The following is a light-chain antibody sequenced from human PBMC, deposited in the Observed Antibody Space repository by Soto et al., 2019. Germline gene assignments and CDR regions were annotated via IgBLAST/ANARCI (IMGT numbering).Light chain of an antibody. CDR1: QSVSATR. CDR2: SAS. CDR3: QQYGNSRSA. J-gene: IGKJ1*01. V-gene: IGKV3-20*01. Sequence: PWESATLSCRTSQSVSATRLARYQQKPGQAPRLLIYSASRRTPGTPERFSGSVSGTDFTLTLSRLEPEDCAVYYCQQYGNSRSAFGHGTKVEI.